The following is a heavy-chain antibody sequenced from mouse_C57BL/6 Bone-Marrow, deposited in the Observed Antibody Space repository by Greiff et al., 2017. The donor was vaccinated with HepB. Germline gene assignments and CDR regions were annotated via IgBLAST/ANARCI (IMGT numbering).Heavy chain of an antibody. CDR3: ARIYDGSLDV. V-gene: IGHV1-50*01. Sequence: QVQLQQSGAELVKPGASVKLSCKASGYTFTSYWMQWVKQRPGQGLEWIGEIDPSDSYTNYNQKFKGKATLTVDTSSSTAYMQLSSLTSEDSAVYYCARIYDGSLDVWGTGTTVTVSS. CDR2: IDPSDSYT. D-gene: IGHD2-3*01. CDR1: GYTFTSYW. J-gene: IGHJ1*03.